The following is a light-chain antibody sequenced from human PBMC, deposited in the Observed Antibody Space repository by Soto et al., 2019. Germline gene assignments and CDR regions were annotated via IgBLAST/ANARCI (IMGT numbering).Light chain of an antibody. V-gene: IGKV1-39*01. CDR3: QQSYRMYT. CDR1: QSISSY. J-gene: IGKJ2*01. CDR2: AAS. Sequence: DLQMTQSQSSLSASVGDRVTITCRASQSISSYLNWYQQKPGKAHKLLIYAASSLQSGVPSRFSVSGSGTDFTLTISSLQPEYFATYYCQQSYRMYTFGQGTKLEIK.